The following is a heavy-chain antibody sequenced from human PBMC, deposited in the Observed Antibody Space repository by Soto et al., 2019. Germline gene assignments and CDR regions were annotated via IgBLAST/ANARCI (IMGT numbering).Heavy chain of an antibody. D-gene: IGHD3-10*01. CDR1: GGSISSSDYY. CDR3: AREVEVIMAPHFDN. V-gene: IGHV4-30-4*01. Sequence: SETLSLTCTVSGGSISSSDYYWSWIRQPPGKGLEWIGYIYYSGITYYNPSLKSRVTISVDTSKNQFSLRLSSVTAADTAVYYCAREVEVIMAPHFDNWGQGTLVTVSS. CDR2: IYYSGIT. J-gene: IGHJ4*02.